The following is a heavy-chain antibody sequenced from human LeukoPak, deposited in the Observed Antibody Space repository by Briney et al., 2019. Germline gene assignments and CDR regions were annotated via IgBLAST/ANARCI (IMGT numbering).Heavy chain of an antibody. CDR2: ISSSSSYI. Sequence: PGGSLRLSCAASGFTFSSYSMNWVRQAPGKGLEWVSSISSSSSYIYYADSVKGRFTISRDNAKNSLYLQMSSLRAEDTAVYYCARVRLDAFDIWGQGTMVTVSS. D-gene: IGHD3-10*01. V-gene: IGHV3-21*01. J-gene: IGHJ3*02. CDR1: GFTFSSYS. CDR3: ARVRLDAFDI.